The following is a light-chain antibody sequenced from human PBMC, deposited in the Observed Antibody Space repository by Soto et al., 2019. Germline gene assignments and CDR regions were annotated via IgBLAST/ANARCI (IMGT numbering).Light chain of an antibody. CDR2: FAS. J-gene: IGKJ1*01. Sequence: EILMTQSPATLSVSPGDSATLSCRASQSFITILSWYHHKPCHSPILRIHFASASSTDIPCSFICSWSGTEFTLTISSLQAEDFAVYYCQQRSNWPRTFGQGTKVDI. CDR1: QSFITI. V-gene: IGKV3-15*01. CDR3: QQRSNWPRT.